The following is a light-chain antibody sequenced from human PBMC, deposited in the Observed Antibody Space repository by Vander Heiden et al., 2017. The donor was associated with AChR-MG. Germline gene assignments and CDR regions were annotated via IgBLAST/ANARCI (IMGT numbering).Light chain of an antibody. CDR3: CSYAGTYWL. J-gene: IGLJ3*02. V-gene: IGLV2-11*01. CDR2: NVT. Sequence: QSALTQPRTVSGSPGQPLTIPCTGISSDVGGYDYVSSFQQTPGNAPKVILYNVTKRPSGVPGRFSGSKAGNTASLTISGLQAEDEAYYCCCSYAGTYWLFGGGTKLTVL. CDR1: SSDVGGYDY.